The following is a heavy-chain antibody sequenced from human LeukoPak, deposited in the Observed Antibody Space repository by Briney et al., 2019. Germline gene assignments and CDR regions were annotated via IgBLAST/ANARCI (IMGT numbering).Heavy chain of an antibody. Sequence: SETLSLTCTVSGGSISSSGDYWGWIRQPPGKGLEWIGSIYYSGSTYYNPSLKSRVTISVDTSKNQFSLKLYSVTAADTAVYYCARPSTYYYDSSGHGAFDIWGQGTMVTVSS. D-gene: IGHD3-22*01. CDR3: ARPSTYYYDSSGHGAFDI. V-gene: IGHV4-39*01. J-gene: IGHJ3*02. CDR1: GGSISSSGDY. CDR2: IYYSGST.